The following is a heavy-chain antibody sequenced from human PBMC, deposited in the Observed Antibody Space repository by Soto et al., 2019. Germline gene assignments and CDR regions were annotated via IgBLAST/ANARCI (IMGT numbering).Heavy chain of an antibody. J-gene: IGHJ6*03. Sequence: GGSLRLSCAASGFTFSSYWMHWVRQAPGKGLVWVSRINSDGSSTSYADSVKGRFTISRDNAKNTLYLQMNSLRAEDTAVYYCARSIRDPYYYYYYYMDVWGKGTTVTVSS. CDR2: INSDGSST. CDR1: GFTFSSYW. V-gene: IGHV3-74*01. CDR3: ARSIRDPYYYYYYYMDV.